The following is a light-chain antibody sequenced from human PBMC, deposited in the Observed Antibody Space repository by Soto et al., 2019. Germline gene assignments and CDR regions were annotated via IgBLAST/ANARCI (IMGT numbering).Light chain of an antibody. CDR1: SSDVGGYNY. CDR3: SSYTSSSTRGV. Sequence: QSALTQPASMSGSPGQSITISCTGTSSDVGGYNYVSWYQQHPGKAPKLMIYDVSNRPSGVSNRFSGSKSRNTASLTISGLQAEDEADYYCSSYTSSSTRGVFGGGTKVTVL. CDR2: DVS. V-gene: IGLV2-14*01. J-gene: IGLJ2*01.